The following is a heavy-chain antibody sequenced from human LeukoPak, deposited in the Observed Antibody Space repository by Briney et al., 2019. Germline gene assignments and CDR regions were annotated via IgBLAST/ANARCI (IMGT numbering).Heavy chain of an antibody. CDR1: GFTFSSYA. CDR2: ISGSGAST. CDR3: ARGPYCSSGSCYSVGAFDI. J-gene: IGHJ3*02. D-gene: IGHD2-2*02. V-gene: IGHV3-23*01. Sequence: LPGGSLRLFCGASGFTFSSYAMSWVRQAPGKGLEWVSAISGSGASTYYADSVKGRFTISRDNSKNTLSLQMNSLRAEDTAVYHCARGPYCSSGSCYSVGAFDIWGRGTMVTVSS.